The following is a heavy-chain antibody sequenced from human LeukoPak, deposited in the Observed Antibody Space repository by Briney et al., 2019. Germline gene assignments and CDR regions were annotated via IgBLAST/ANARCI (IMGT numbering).Heavy chain of an antibody. D-gene: IGHD6-13*01. J-gene: IGHJ5*02. CDR2: IYYSGST. Sequence: SETLSLTCTVSGGSISSSSYYWGWIRQPPGKGLEWIGSIYYSGSTYYNPSLKSRVTISVDTSKNQFSLKLSSVTAADTAVYYCAREGLKNIAAADLWGQGTLVTVSS. CDR3: AREGLKNIAAADL. V-gene: IGHV4-39*02. CDR1: GGSISSSSYY.